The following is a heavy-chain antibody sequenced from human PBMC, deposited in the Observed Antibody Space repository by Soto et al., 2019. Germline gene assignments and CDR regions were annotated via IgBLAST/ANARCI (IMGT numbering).Heavy chain of an antibody. V-gene: IGHV3-33*01. Sequence: GGSLRLSCAASGFTFSSYGMHWVRQAPGKGLEWVAVIWYDGSNKYYADSVKGRFTISRDNSKNTLYLQMNSLRAEDTAVYYCARYPPYGDYGYYDYMDFRAKGTTVTVSS. CDR2: IWYDGSNK. J-gene: IGHJ6*03. CDR1: GFTFSSYG. D-gene: IGHD4-17*01. CDR3: ARYPPYGDYGYYDYMDF.